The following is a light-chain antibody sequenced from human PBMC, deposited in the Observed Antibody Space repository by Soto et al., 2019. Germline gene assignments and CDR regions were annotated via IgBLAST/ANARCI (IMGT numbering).Light chain of an antibody. CDR3: QQPYSYSS. Sequence: DIQLTQSPSFVSASVGERVTITCRASQDIGRYLAWYQQKPGEAPTLLISAASTLQSGVPSWFSGSGSGTEFTFAVSCPLPEDCAAYYCQQPYSYSSFGQGTRLESK. J-gene: IGKJ5*01. CDR1: QDIGRY. V-gene: IGKV1-9*01. CDR2: AAS.